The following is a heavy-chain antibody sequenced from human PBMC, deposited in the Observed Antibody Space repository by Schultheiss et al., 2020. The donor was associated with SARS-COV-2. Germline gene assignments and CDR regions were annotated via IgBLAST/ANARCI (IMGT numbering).Heavy chain of an antibody. CDR2: IYYSGST. Sequence: SETLSLTCAISGGSISCGDWWSWVRQSPGKGLEWIGYIYYSGSTNYNPSLKSRVTISVDTSKNQFSLKLSSVTAADTAVYYCARARDTGSYYVWGPGTLVTVSS. CDR1: GGSISCGDW. D-gene: IGHD1-26*01. V-gene: IGHV4-4*02. J-gene: IGHJ4*02. CDR3: ARARDTGSYYV.